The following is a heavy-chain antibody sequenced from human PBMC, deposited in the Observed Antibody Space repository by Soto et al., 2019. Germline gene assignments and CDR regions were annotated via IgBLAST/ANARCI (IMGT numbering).Heavy chain of an antibody. J-gene: IGHJ6*03. V-gene: IGHV3-21*01. CDR1: GFTFSSYS. CDR2: ISSSSSYI. Sequence: GGSLRLSCAASGFTFSSYSMNWVRQAPGKGLEWVSSISSSSSYIYYADSVKGRFTISRDNAKNSLYLQMNSLRAEDTAVYYCARIVVVPAAMNVASYYMDVWGKGTTVTVSS. CDR3: ARIVVVPAAMNVASYYMDV. D-gene: IGHD2-2*01.